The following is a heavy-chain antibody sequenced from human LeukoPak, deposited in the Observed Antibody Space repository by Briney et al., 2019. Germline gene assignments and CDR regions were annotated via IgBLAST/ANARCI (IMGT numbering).Heavy chain of an antibody. J-gene: IGHJ4*02. D-gene: IGHD5-24*01. V-gene: IGHV4-59*01. Sequence: PSETLSLTCTVSGGSISTYYWSWIRQPPGKGLEWIGYIYSSGSTNYNPSLKSRVTISVDTSKHQFSLKLSSVTAADTAVYYCARGQLGDAYNFEYWGQGTVVTVSS. CDR2: IYSSGST. CDR3: ARGQLGDAYNFEY. CDR1: GGSISTYY.